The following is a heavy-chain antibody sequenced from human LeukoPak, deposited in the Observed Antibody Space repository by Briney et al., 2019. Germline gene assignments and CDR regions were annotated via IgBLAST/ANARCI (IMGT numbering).Heavy chain of an antibody. CDR1: GFTFSSYG. V-gene: IGHV3-30*03. J-gene: IGHJ4*02. CDR2: ISYDGNNK. D-gene: IGHD2/OR15-2a*01. CDR3: ITDYLGRD. Sequence: GGSLRLSCAASGFTFSSYGMHWVRQAPGKGLEWVAVISYDGNNKSYADSVKGRFTISRDNSKNTLSLQMNSLKTEDTAVYYCITDYLGRDWGQGTLVTVSS.